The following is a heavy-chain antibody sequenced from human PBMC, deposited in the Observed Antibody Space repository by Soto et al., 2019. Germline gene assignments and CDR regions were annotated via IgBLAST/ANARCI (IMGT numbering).Heavy chain of an antibody. CDR2: ISSDGTNK. CDR1: GFTFDGYI. V-gene: IGHV3-30-3*01. J-gene: IGHJ3*02. CDR3: ARPNFYGSGVGAFDI. Sequence: QVRLVESGGGVVQPGRSLRLSCAASGFTFDGYIMHWVRLAAGKGLQWVALISSDGTNKYYADSVTGRFTISRDNAKNTLFLQMNSLRPEDTAVYYCARPNFYGSGVGAFDIWGPGTEVNVS. D-gene: IGHD3-10*01.